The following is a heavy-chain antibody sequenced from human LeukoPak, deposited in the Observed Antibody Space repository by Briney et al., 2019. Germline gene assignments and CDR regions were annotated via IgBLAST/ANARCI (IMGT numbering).Heavy chain of an antibody. V-gene: IGHV4-59*01. CDR3: AQKAPFSPAYSQQ. Sequence: PSETLSLTCTVSGRSITSYFSTWIRHPPGKGLEWIGYIHYSGTPNYNPSLKSRATISAETSKSQFSLQLSSVPAPDTAVYYCAQKAPFSPAYSQQWRQATLVTVPS. CDR2: IHYSGTP. J-gene: IGHJ1*01. D-gene: IGHD2/OR15-2a*01. CDR1: GRSITSYF.